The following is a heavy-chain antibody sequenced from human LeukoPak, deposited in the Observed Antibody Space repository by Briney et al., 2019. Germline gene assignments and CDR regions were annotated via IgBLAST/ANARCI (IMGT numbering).Heavy chain of an antibody. J-gene: IGHJ4*02. Sequence: GGSLRLSCAASGFTFSSYSMNWVRQAPGKGLEWVSSISSSSSYIYYADSVKGRVTISRDNAKNSLYLQMNSLRAEDTAVYYCARDNKVVPAATYDYWGQGTLVTVSS. V-gene: IGHV3-21*01. CDR1: GFTFSSYS. CDR2: ISSSSSYI. CDR3: ARDNKVVPAATYDY. D-gene: IGHD2-2*01.